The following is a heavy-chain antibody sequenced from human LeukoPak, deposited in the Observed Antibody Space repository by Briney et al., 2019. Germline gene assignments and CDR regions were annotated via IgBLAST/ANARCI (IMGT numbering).Heavy chain of an antibody. CDR3: AKVKWVAGGAFDI. V-gene: IGHV3-33*06. J-gene: IGHJ3*02. D-gene: IGHD6-19*01. CDR1: GFTFSSYG. Sequence: HPGGSLRLSCAAPGFTFSSYGMHWVRQAPGKGLEWVAVIWYDGSNKYYADSVKGRFTISRDNSKNTLYLQMNSLRAEDTAVYYCAKVKWVAGGAFDIWGQGTMVTVSS. CDR2: IWYDGSNK.